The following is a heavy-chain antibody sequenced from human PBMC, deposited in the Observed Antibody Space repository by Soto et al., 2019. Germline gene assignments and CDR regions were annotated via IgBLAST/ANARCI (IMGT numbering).Heavy chain of an antibody. V-gene: IGHV3-74*01. CDR1: GFTFKSYW. D-gene: IGHD3-10*01. CDR3: ARVRRPGNAYSALDY. Sequence: EVQLVESGGGLVQPGESLRLSCAASGFTFKSYWMYWVRQAPGKGLAWVSRINSDGSSTTYADSVKGRFTISRDKAKNTLYLQMNSLRAEDTAVYYCARVRRPGNAYSALDYWGQGTLVTVSS. J-gene: IGHJ4*02. CDR2: INSDGSST.